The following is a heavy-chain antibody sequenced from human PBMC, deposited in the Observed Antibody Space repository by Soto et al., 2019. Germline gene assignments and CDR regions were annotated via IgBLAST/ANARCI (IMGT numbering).Heavy chain of an antibody. V-gene: IGHV1-69*02. D-gene: IGHD3-22*01. CDR3: ARSPDSSGYYPRRYYYGMDV. Sequence: SVKVSCKASGGTFSSYTISWVRQAPGQGLEWMGRIIPILGIANYAQKFQGRVTITADESTSTAYMELSSLRSEDTAVYYCARSPDSSGYYPRRYYYGMDVWGQGTTVTVSS. CDR1: GGTFSSYT. J-gene: IGHJ6*02. CDR2: IIPILGIA.